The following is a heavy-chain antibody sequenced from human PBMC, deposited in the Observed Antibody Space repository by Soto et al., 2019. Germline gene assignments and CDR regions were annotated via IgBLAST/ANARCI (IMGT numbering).Heavy chain of an antibody. CDR1: GFTFSSYG. V-gene: IGHV3-30*18. J-gene: IGHJ6*02. CDR3: AKDCPNYDILTGYSLCGMDV. CDR2: ISYDGSNK. Sequence: GGSLRLSCAASGFTFSSYGMHWVRQAPGKGLEWVAVISYDGSNKYYADSVKGRFTISRDNSKNTLYLQMNSLRAEDTAVYYCAKDCPNYDILTGYSLCGMDVWGQETTVTVSS. D-gene: IGHD3-9*01.